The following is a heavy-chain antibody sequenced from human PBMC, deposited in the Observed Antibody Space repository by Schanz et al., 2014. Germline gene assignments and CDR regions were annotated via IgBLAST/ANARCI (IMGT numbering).Heavy chain of an antibody. V-gene: IGHV3-23*04. CDR1: GFTFTTFA. Sequence: EVQLVESGGGFVQPGGSLRLSCATSGFTFTTFAMTWVRQAPGKGLEWVSSISIRGGNTYYTDSVKGRFTISRDNAKNSLYLQMNSLRDEDTAVYYCAREGERKGMLPYYFDYWGQGALVTVSS. D-gene: IGHD3-10*01. J-gene: IGHJ4*02. CDR3: AREGERKGMLPYYFDY. CDR2: ISIRGGNT.